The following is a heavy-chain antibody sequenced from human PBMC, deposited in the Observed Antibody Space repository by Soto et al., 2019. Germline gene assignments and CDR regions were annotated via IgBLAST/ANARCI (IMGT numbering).Heavy chain of an antibody. CDR3: ATMQRARLDS. Sequence: QEQVVQSGPAMKEPGSSVKVSCRASGIMSSGYGFSWVRQAPGQGLEWVGRINPILDSTHYAQNLQGRVSSTVDKSTDTAYLEVTSLRLEDTAIYFCATMQRARLDSWGRGTVVTVSS. CDR2: INPILDST. J-gene: IGHJ4*02. CDR1: GIMSSGYG. D-gene: IGHD6-25*01. V-gene: IGHV1-69*09.